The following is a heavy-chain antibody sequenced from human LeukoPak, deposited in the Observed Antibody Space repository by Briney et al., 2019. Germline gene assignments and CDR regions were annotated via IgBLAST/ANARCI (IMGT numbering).Heavy chain of an antibody. CDR3: AKDRLNYYDSSGYHDY. CDR1: GFTFSSYG. Sequence: PGGSLRLSCAASGFTFSSYGMHWVRQAPGKGLEWVAVISYDGSNKYYADSVKGRFTISRDNSKNTLYLQMNSLRAEDTAVYYCAKDRLNYYDSSGYHDYWGQGTLVTVSS. D-gene: IGHD3-22*01. V-gene: IGHV3-30*18. J-gene: IGHJ4*02. CDR2: ISYDGSNK.